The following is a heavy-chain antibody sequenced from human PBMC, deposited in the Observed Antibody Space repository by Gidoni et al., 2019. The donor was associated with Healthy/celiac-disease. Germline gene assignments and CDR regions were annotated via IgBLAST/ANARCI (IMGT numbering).Heavy chain of an antibody. Sequence: EVQLVESVGGLIQPGGSLRLSCAASGFSVSSNYMSWVRQAPGKGLEWVSVIYSGGSTYYADSVKGRFTISRDNSKNTLYLQMNSLRAEDTAVYYCARSLYGLGYFDYWGQGTLVTVSS. D-gene: IGHD2-8*01. CDR2: IYSGGST. J-gene: IGHJ4*02. CDR3: ARSLYGLGYFDY. CDR1: GFSVSSNY. V-gene: IGHV3-53*01.